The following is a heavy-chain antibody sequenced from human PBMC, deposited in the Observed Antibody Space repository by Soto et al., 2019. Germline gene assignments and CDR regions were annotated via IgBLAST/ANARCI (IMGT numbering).Heavy chain of an antibody. CDR1: GGSIRNGNYY. V-gene: IGHV4-31*03. D-gene: IGHD1-1*01. CDR3: AKNETTRPWFDP. CDR2: IFYIGTT. Sequence: QVQLQESGPGLVKASQTLSLTCTVSGGSIRNGNYYWSWIRQLPGKGLEWIGNIFYIGTTSYNPSLKIRVIISIDTSKNQFSLELTSVLAADTAVYYCAKNETTRPWFDPWGQGTLVTVSS. J-gene: IGHJ5*02.